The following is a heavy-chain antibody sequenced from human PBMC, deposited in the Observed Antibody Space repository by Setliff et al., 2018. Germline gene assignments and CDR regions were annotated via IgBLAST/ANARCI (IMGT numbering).Heavy chain of an antibody. CDR1: GYTFTSYG. J-gene: IGHJ6*02. D-gene: IGHD3-16*01. V-gene: IGHV1-18*01. CDR2: ISGYNGNT. CDR3: SRFGLYYEAVYGGGDYYYYGMDV. Sequence: VKVSCKASGYTFTSYGFSWVRQAPGQGLEWMGWISGYNGNTNYAQKVQGRVTTTTDTSTGTIYMELRSLRADDTAVYYCSRFGLYYEAVYGGGDYYYYGMDVWGQGTTVTVSS.